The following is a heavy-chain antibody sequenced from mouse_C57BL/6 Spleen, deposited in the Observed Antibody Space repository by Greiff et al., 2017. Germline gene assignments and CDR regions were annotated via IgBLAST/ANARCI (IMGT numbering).Heavy chain of an antibody. CDR1: GYSITSGYD. CDR2: ISYSGST. J-gene: IGHJ3*01. CDR3: ARDDGYYVMAY. V-gene: IGHV3-1*01. D-gene: IGHD2-3*01. Sequence: EVQRVESGPGMVKPSQSLSLTCTVTGYSITSGYDWHLIRHFPGNKLEWMGYISYSGSTNYNPSLKSPISITHDTSKNHFFLQLNSVTTEDTATYYCARDDGYYVMAYWGQGTLVTVSA.